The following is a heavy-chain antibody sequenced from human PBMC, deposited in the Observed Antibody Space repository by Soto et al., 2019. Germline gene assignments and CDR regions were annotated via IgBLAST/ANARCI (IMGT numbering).Heavy chain of an antibody. CDR2: ISGDGENT. V-gene: IGHV3-23*01. Sequence: EVQLLESGGGLVQPGGSLRLSCAASGFSFSNHAMSWVRQAPGKGLECISAISGDGENTYYAGSVKGRFTICRDNSKNPPYLQMNTLRAEATAVFYFVKDKPVGGGACFDNWCQGTLVTVSS. CDR3: VKDKPVGGGACFDN. D-gene: IGHD2-15*01. J-gene: IGHJ4*02. CDR1: GFSFSNHA.